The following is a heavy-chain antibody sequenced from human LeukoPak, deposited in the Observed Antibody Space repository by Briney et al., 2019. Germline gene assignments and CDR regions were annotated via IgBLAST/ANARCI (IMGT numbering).Heavy chain of an antibody. CDR3: AREEFHYDSSGYYERWYFDL. J-gene: IGHJ2*01. CDR2: IYTSGNT. D-gene: IGHD3-22*01. CDR1: GGSISSYY. Sequence: IPPETLSLTCTVSGGSISSYYWSWIRQPAGKGLEWIGRIYTSGNTNYNPSLKSRVTMSVDTSKNQFSLKLSSVTAADTAVYYCAREEFHYDSSGYYERWYFDLWGRGTLVTVSS. V-gene: IGHV4-4*07.